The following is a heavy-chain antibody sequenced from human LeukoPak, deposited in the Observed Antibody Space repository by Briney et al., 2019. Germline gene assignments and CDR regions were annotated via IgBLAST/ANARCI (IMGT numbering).Heavy chain of an antibody. Sequence: SVKVSCKASGGTFSSYAISWVRQAPGQGLEWMGGIIPIFGTANYAQKFQGRVTIATDESTSTAYMELSSLRSEDTAVYYCARGGLRPTYYFDYWGQGTLVTVSS. CDR1: GGTFSSYA. CDR2: IIPIFGTA. CDR3: ARGGLRPTYYFDY. V-gene: IGHV1-69*05. D-gene: IGHD5-12*01. J-gene: IGHJ4*02.